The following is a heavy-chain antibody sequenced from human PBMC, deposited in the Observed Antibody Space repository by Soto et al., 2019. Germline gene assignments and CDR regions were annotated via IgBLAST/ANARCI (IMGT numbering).Heavy chain of an antibody. D-gene: IGHD1-26*01. CDR3: ARYSGSNSWFDP. J-gene: IGHJ5*02. CDR1: GDSVSSISAA. Sequence: SPTLSLTCAISGDSVSSISAAGNWFRQSPSRGLEWLGRTYYRSKWYNDYAVFVKSRITINPDTSKNQFSLQLNSVTPEDTAVYYCARYSGSNSWFDPWGQGTLVTVSS. V-gene: IGHV6-1*01. CDR2: TYYRSKWYN.